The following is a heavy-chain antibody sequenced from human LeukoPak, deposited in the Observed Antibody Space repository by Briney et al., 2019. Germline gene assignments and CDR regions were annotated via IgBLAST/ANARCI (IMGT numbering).Heavy chain of an antibody. CDR3: ATDYSNPE. CDR1: GGTFSSYG. Sequence: ASVKVSCKASGGTFSSYGFNWVRQAPGQGLEWMGGIIPVFGTANYAQHFQGRVTMTTDTSTSTAYMELRSLRSDDTAVYYCATDYSNPEWGQGTLVTVSS. J-gene: IGHJ4*02. D-gene: IGHD4-11*01. CDR2: IIPVFGTA. V-gene: IGHV1-69*05.